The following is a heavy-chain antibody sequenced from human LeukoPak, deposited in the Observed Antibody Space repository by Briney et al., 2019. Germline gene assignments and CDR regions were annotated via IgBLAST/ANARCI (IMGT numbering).Heavy chain of an antibody. CDR1: GGSISSYY. V-gene: IGHV4-59*12. D-gene: IGHD3-22*01. J-gene: IGHJ4*02. Sequence: SETLSLTCTVSGGSISSYYWSWIRQPPGKGLEWIGYIYHSGSTYYNPSLKSRVTISVDRSKNQFSLKLSSVTAADTAVYYCARGGYYDSSGPTPFDYWGQGTLVTVSS. CDR2: IYHSGST. CDR3: ARGGYYDSSGPTPFDY.